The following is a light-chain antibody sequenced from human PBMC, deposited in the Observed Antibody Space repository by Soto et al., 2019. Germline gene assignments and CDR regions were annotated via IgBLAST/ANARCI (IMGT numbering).Light chain of an antibody. J-gene: IGLJ2*01. CDR3: SSYTSTTLV. CDR2: EVS. CDR1: SSDVGGYDF. V-gene: IGLV2-14*01. Sequence: QSALTQPASVSGSHGQSITISCTGTSSDVGGYDFVSWYQHHPGKVPKLMIFEVSKRPSGVSNRFSGSKSGNTASLTISGLQAEDEADYYFSSYTSTTLVFGGGTKVTVL.